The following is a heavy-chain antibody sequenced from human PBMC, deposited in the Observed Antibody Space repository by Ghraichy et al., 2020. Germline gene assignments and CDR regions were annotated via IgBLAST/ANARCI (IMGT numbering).Heavy chain of an antibody. V-gene: IGHV4-39*01. CDR1: GGSISSSSYY. J-gene: IGHJ3*02. D-gene: IGHD3-22*01. CDR2: IYYSGST. Sequence: SETLSLTCTVSGGSISSSSYYWGWIRQPPGKGLEWIGSIYYSGSTYYNPSLKSRVTISVDTSKNQFSLKLSSVTAADTAVYYCARHQWGGYYWNSRLLDKHAFDIWGQGTMVTVSS. CDR3: ARHQWGGYYWNSRLLDKHAFDI.